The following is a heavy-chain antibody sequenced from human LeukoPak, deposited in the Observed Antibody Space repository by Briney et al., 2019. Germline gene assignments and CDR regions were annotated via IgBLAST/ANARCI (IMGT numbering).Heavy chain of an antibody. Sequence: KTSETLSLTCTVSGGSISSGDYYWSWIRQPPGKGLEWVGYIYYSGSTYYNPSLKSRVTISVDTSKNQFSLKLSSVTAADTAVYYCARNLFLSYFDYWGQGTLVTVSS. J-gene: IGHJ4*02. CDR1: GGSISSGDYY. CDR2: IYYSGST. V-gene: IGHV4-30-4*01. CDR3: ARNLFLSYFDY.